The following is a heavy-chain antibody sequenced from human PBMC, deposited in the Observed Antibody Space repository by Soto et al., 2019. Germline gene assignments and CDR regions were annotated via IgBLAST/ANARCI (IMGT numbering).Heavy chain of an antibody. CDR1: GYTFTSYG. J-gene: IGHJ5*02. CDR3: ARDDESGGDAPYNWFDP. CDR2: ISAYNGNT. Sequence: ASVKVSCKASGYTFTSYGISWVRQAPGQGLEWMGWISAYNGNTNYAQKLQGRVTMTTDTSTSTAYMELRSLRSDDTAVYYCARDDESGGDAPYNWFDPWGQGTLVTVSS. D-gene: IGHD2-21*02. V-gene: IGHV1-18*01.